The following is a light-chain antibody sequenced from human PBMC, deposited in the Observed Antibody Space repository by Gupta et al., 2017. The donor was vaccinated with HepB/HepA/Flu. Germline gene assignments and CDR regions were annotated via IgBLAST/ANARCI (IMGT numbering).Light chain of an antibody. CDR1: SSDVGAYNS. Sequence: SALTQPPSASGSAGQSVTLSCTGTSSDVGAYNSVSWYQQHPGKAPKPMIYEISTRPAGVPDRFSGSKSGNTASLTVSGLQAEEEADYYCSSYAGSNNWVFGGGTKLTVL. CDR2: EIS. J-gene: IGLJ3*02. V-gene: IGLV2-8*01. CDR3: SSYAGSNNWV.